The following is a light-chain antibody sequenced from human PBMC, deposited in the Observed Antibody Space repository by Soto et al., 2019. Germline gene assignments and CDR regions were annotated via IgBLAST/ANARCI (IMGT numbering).Light chain of an antibody. J-gene: IGLJ1*01. CDR3: LLDYGGAGAV. CDR2: STS. V-gene: IGLV7-43*01. Sequence: QAVVTQEPSLTVSPGGTVTLTCASSTGAVTRGYYPNWFQQKPGQAPSALIYSTSNKHSWTPARFSGSLLGGKAALTLSGVQPEDEAEYYCLLDYGGAGAVFGTGTKLTVL. CDR1: TGAVTRGYY.